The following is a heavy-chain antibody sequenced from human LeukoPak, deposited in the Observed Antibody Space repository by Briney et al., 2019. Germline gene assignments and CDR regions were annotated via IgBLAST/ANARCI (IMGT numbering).Heavy chain of an antibody. CDR3: AKLHNLNCDY. CDR1: GFTFSSYA. Sequence: GGSLRLSCAASGFTFSSYAMSWVRQAPGKGLEWVSAISGSGGSTYYADSVKGRFTISRDNSKDTLYLQMNNLRPEDTAVYYCAKLHNLNCDYWGLGTLVTVSS. D-gene: IGHD1-14*01. V-gene: IGHV3-23*01. J-gene: IGHJ4*02. CDR2: ISGSGGST.